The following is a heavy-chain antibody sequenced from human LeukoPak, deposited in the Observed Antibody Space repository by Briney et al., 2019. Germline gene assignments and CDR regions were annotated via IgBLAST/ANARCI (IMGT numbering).Heavy chain of an antibody. CDR2: ISAYNGNT. V-gene: IGHV1-18*01. CDR1: GYTFTSYG. D-gene: IGHD2-2*01. CDR3: ARITDCSSTSCYPSEFDY. J-gene: IGHJ4*02. Sequence: ASVKVSCKASGYTFTSYGISWVRQAPGQGLEWMGWISAYNGNTNYAQKLQGRVTMTTDTSTSTAYMELRSLRSDDTAVYYCARITDCSSTSCYPSEFDYWGQGTLVTVSS.